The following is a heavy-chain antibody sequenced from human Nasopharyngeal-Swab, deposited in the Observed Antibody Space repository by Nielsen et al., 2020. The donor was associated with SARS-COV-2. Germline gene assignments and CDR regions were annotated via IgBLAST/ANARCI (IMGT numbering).Heavy chain of an antibody. Sequence: SETLSLTCALSGGSISSGGYSWSWIRQPPGKGLEWIGYIYHSGSTYYNPSLKSRVTISVDRSKNQFSLKLSSVTAADTAVYYCARECGTGSGSYVDYWGQGTLVTVSS. CDR1: GGSISSGGYS. V-gene: IGHV4-30-2*01. J-gene: IGHJ4*02. D-gene: IGHD3-10*01. CDR2: IYHSGST. CDR3: ARECGTGSGSYVDY.